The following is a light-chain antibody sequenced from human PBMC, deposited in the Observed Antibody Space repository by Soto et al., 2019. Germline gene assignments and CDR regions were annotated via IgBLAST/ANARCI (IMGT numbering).Light chain of an antibody. V-gene: IGLV1-51*01. J-gene: IGLJ2*01. CDR1: SSNIENNY. Sequence: QSVLTQPPSVPAAPGQKVTISCSGSSSNIENNYVSWYQQLPGTAPKLLIYDNNKRPSEIPDRFSGSKSGTSATLGITGLQTGDEADYHCGTWDSSLNGVVFGGGTQLTVL. CDR3: GTWDSSLNGVV. CDR2: DNN.